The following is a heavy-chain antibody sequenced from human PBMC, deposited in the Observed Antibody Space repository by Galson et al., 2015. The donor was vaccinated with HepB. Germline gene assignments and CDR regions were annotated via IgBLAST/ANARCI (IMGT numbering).Heavy chain of an antibody. V-gene: IGHV1-2*06. J-gene: IGHJ3*02. D-gene: IGHD4-17*01. CDR2: NNPNSGGT. Sequence: SVTVSRKASGYTFTGYYMHWVRQAPGQGLEWMGRNNPNSGGTNYAQKFQGRVTMTRDTSISTAYMELSRLRSDDTAVYYCAREYGVGDAFDIWGQGTMVTVSS. CDR1: GYTFTGYY. CDR3: AREYGVGDAFDI.